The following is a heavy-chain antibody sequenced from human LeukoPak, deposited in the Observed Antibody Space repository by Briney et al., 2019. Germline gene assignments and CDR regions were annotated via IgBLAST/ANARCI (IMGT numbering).Heavy chain of an antibody. Sequence: GRSPRLFCAASGFTFSSYGMLWLRHARGKALVGVAVIWYDGSNKYYADSVKGRFTISRDNSKNTLYLQMNSLRAEDTAVYYCARDRVYCSGGSCAPYFDYWGQGTLVTVSS. J-gene: IGHJ4*02. D-gene: IGHD2-15*01. CDR1: GFTFSSYG. CDR2: IWYDGSNK. CDR3: ARDRVYCSGGSCAPYFDY. V-gene: IGHV3-33*01.